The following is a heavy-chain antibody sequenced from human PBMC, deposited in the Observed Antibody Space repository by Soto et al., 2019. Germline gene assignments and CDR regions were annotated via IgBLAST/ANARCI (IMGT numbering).Heavy chain of an antibody. Sequence: GGSLRLSCAASGFTVSSNYTSWVRQAPGKGLEWVSVIYSGGSTYYADSVKGRFAISRHNSKNTLYLQMNSLRAEDTAVYYCARVQIVVVPAARVDYMEVWGKGTTVTVSS. J-gene: IGHJ6*03. V-gene: IGHV3-53*04. D-gene: IGHD2-2*01. CDR3: ARVQIVVVPAARVDYMEV. CDR2: IYSGGST. CDR1: GFTVSSNY.